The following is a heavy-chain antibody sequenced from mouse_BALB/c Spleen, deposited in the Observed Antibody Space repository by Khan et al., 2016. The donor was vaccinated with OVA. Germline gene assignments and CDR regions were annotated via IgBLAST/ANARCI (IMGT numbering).Heavy chain of an antibody. Sequence: VQLQQSGAELVRSGASVKLSCTASGFNIKDYYIHWVKQRPEQSLEWIGWIDPENVDTEYAPKFQGKATMTADTSSKTAYLQLKSLTSEDTAVXYSNAWRLGRDYAMDYWGQGTSVTVSS. CDR2: IDPENVDT. CDR1: GFNIKDYY. J-gene: IGHJ4*01. CDR3: NAWRLGRDYAMDY. D-gene: IGHD4-1*01. V-gene: IGHV14-4*02.